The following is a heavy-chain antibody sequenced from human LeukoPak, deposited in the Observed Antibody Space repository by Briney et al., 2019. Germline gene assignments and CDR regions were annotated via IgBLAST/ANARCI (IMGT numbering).Heavy chain of an antibody. Sequence: GGSLRLSCVGSGFNFDDYAMNWVRQAPGKGLEWVSSLNGGGDTTYYADSVKGRFTISRDNSKNTLYLQMNSLRAEDTAVYYCTRRVAANSPFDYWGQGTLVTVSS. CDR1: GFNFDDYA. V-gene: IGHV3-23*01. J-gene: IGHJ4*02. D-gene: IGHD6-19*01. CDR2: LNGGGDTT. CDR3: TRRVAANSPFDY.